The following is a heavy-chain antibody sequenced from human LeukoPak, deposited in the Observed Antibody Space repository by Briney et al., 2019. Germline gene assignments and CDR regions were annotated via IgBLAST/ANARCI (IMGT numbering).Heavy chain of an antibody. J-gene: IGHJ4*02. V-gene: IGHV3-23*01. CDR1: GFTFSSYA. Sequence: GGSLRLSCAASGFTFSSYAMSWVRPAPGKGLEWVSSISGSGGNTYQADSVKGRFTISRDNTKKTLSLQMNSLRAEDTAVYYCAKGPWGGDYFDYWGQGTLVTVSS. CDR2: ISGSGGNT. CDR3: AKGPWGGDYFDY. D-gene: IGHD3-16*01.